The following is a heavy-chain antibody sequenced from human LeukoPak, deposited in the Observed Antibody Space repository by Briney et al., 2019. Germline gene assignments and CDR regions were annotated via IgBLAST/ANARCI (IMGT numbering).Heavy chain of an antibody. V-gene: IGHV3-23*01. CDR3: AKDGDYYGSGSYFTYYFDY. J-gene: IGHJ4*02. CDR1: GFTFSSYA. CDR2: ISGSGGST. Sequence: GGSLRLSCAASGFTFSSYAMSWVRQAPGKGLEWVSAISGSGGSTYYADSVKGRFTISRDNSKNTLYLQMNSLRAEDTAVYYCAKDGDYYGSGSYFTYYFDYWGQGTLVTVSS. D-gene: IGHD3-10*01.